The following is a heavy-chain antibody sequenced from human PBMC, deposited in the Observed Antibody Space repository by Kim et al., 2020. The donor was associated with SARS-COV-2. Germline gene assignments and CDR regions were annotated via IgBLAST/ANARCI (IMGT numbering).Heavy chain of an antibody. CDR1: GGSISSYY. Sequence: SETLSLTCTVSGGSISSYYWNWIRQPPGKGLEWIGYVNYSGSTNYNPSLKSRVTLSVDTSKNQFSLTLSSVTAADTAVYYCARQEYSGSYDYVEYWGQGTLVTVSS. V-gene: IGHV4-59*08. CDR2: VNYSGST. D-gene: IGHD1-26*01. CDR3: ARQEYSGSYDYVEY. J-gene: IGHJ4*02.